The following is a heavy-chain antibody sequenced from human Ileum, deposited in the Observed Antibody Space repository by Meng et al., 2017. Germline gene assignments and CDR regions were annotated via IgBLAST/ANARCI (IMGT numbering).Heavy chain of an antibody. CDR3: ARDYWGSLDY. V-gene: IGHV4-61*08. CDR2: AANSFDPSP. CDR1: GGSVSSAAYQ. J-gene: IGHJ4*02. Sequence: QWQRRGSGPGPASPSATLALMGTVSGGSVSSAAYQWGWIRQPPGKGLEWIGYAANSFDPSPNYNPSLKSRVTISLDTPKNQFSLKLTSATAADTAVYYCARDYWGSLDYWGQGILVTVSS. D-gene: IGHD7-27*01.